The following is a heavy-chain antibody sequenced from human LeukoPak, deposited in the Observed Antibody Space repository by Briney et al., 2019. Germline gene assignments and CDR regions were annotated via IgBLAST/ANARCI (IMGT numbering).Heavy chain of an antibody. CDR2: IIPIFGTA. J-gene: IGHJ4*02. Sequence: VASVTVSCKASGGTFSSYAISWVRQAPGQGLEWMGGIIPIFGTANYAQKFQGRVTITADESTSTAYMELSSLRSEDTAVYYCARNRLLLRGGLLDYWGQGTLVTVSS. D-gene: IGHD2-15*01. V-gene: IGHV1-69*13. CDR3: ARNRLLLRGGLLDY. CDR1: GGTFSSYA.